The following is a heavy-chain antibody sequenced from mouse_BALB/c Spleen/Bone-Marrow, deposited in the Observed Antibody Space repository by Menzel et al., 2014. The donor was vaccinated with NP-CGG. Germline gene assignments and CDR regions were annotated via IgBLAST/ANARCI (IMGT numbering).Heavy chain of an antibody. D-gene: IGHD2-4*01. V-gene: IGHV2-9*02. J-gene: IGHJ2*01. CDR2: IWAGGST. CDR1: GFSLTTYG. CDR3: ARAHYDYVLFDY. Sequence: VHLVESGPGLVAPSQSPSITCTVSGFSLTTYGVHWVRQPPGKGLEWLGVIWAGGSTNYNSALMSRLSISKDNSKGQVFLKMNSLQTDDTAMYYCARAHYDYVLFDYWGQGTTLTVSS.